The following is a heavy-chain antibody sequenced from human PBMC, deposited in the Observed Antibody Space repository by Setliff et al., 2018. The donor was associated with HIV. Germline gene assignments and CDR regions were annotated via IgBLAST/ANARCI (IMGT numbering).Heavy chain of an antibody. CDR2: IDPNGGAT. V-gene: IGHV1-46*01. J-gene: IGHJ3*02. D-gene: IGHD2-2*01. Sequence: GASVKVSCKASGYTFTSFAMHWVRQAPGQGLEWLGIIDPNGGATNNAQKLQGGLTVTTDTSTGTLYMELSNRRSDDSAVYYCARAGGGATDQAFDIWGQGTMVTVSS. CDR3: ARAGGGATDQAFDI. CDR1: GYTFTSFA.